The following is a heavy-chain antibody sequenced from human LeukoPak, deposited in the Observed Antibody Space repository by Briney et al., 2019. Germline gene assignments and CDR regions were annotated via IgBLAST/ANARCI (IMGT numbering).Heavy chain of an antibody. CDR1: GYSFTNYW. J-gene: IGHJ6*03. D-gene: IGHD6-19*01. CDR3: ARSSSGWSLPNYYMDV. Sequence: GESLKISCKGSGYSFTNYWIGWVRQMPGKGLEWMGIIYPGDSDTRYSPSFQGQVTISADKSISTAYLQWSSLKASDTAMYYCARSSSGWSLPNYYMDVWGKGTTVTVSS. V-gene: IGHV5-51*01. CDR2: IYPGDSDT.